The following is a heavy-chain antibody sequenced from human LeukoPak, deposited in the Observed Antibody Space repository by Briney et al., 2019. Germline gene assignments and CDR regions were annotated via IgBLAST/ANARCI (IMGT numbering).Heavy chain of an antibody. CDR2: IWYDGSNK. V-gene: IGHV3-33*01. CDR3: ARGDLWFGGEGGYYYGMDV. D-gene: IGHD3-10*01. CDR1: GFTFSSYG. J-gene: IGHJ6*04. Sequence: PGGSLRLSCAASGFTFSSYGMHWVRQAPGKGLEWVAVIWYDGSNKYYADSVKGRFTISRDNSKNTLYLQMNSLRAEDTAVYYCARGDLWFGGEGGYYYGMDVWGKGTTVTVSS.